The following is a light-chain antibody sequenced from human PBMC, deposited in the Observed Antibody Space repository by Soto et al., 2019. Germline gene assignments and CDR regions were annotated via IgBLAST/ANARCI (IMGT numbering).Light chain of an antibody. CDR3: QQYNTWPPT. CDR1: QSVRSN. V-gene: IGKV3-15*01. CDR2: SAP. Sequence: EIVMTQSPATLSASPGERATLSCRASQSVRSNLAWYQQKPGQAPRLLIYSAPTRATGIPARFSGSGSGTEFTLSIGSLQSEDFAIYYCQQYNTWPPTFGQGTKVDIK. J-gene: IGKJ1*01.